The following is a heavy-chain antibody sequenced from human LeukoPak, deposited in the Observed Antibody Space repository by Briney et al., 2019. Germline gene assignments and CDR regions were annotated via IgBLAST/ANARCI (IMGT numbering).Heavy chain of an antibody. D-gene: IGHD4-17*01. CDR3: ARVGYGDYVRFDP. CDR1: GYTFTGYY. Sequence: GASVKVSCKASGYTFTGYYMHWVRQAPGQGLEWMGWINPNSGGTNYAQKFQGRVTMTRDTSISTAYMELSRLRSDDTAVYYCARVGYGDYVRFDPWGQGTLVTVSS. V-gene: IGHV1-2*02. J-gene: IGHJ5*02. CDR2: INPNSGGT.